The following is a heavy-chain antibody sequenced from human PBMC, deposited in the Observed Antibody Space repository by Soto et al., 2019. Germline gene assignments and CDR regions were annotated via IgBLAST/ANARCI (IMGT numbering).Heavy chain of an antibody. D-gene: IGHD1-26*01. J-gene: IGHJ6*02. V-gene: IGHV3-73*01. CDR2: IRSKANSYAT. CDR3: TRPDGIVGSRGDPGMEV. Sequence: GGSLRLSCAASGFTFSGSAMHWVRQASGKGLEWVGRIRSKANSYATAYAASVKGRFTISRDDSKNTAYLQMNSLKTEDTAVNYCTRPDGIVGSRGDPGMEVWGQGTTVTVSS. CDR1: GFTFSGSA.